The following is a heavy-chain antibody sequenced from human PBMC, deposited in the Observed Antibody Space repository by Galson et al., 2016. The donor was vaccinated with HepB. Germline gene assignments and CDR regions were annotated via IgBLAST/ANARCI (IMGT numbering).Heavy chain of an antibody. V-gene: IGHV3-74*01. CDR1: GFTFSSTW. Sequence: SLRLSCAASGFTFSSTWMHWVRQAPGKGLVWVSHIKSDGSRTSYADSVKGRFTISRDNSKNTLYLQMNNLRAEDTAVYYCAKDILRGSDYSVGWGQGTLGTVSS. CDR3: AKDILRGSDYSVG. CDR2: IKSDGSRT. D-gene: IGHD4-11*01. J-gene: IGHJ4*02.